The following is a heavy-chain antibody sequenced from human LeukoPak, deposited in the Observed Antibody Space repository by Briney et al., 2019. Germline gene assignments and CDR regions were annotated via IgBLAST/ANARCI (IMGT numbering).Heavy chain of an antibody. CDR2: IYHSGST. CDR1: GYSISSGYY. J-gene: IGHJ4*02. Sequence: PSETLSLTCTVSGYSISSGYYWGWIRQPPGKGLEWIGSIYHSGSTYYNPSLKSRVTISVDTSKNQFSLKLSSVTAADTAVYYCATVTTDEVYYFDYWGQGTLVTVSS. V-gene: IGHV4-38-2*02. CDR3: ATVTTDEVYYFDY. D-gene: IGHD4-17*01.